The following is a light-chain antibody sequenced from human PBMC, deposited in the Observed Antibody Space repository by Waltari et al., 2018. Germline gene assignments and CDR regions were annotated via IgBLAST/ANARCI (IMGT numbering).Light chain of an antibody. CDR2: DVS. Sequence: QSALTQPASVSGSPGQSIPISCTGTSSAVGGYNYVSWYQQHPGKAPKLMIYDVSKRPSGVSNRFSGSKSGNTASLTISGLQAEDEADYYCSSYTSSSTLIFGGGTKLTVL. J-gene: IGLJ2*01. V-gene: IGLV2-14*01. CDR3: SSYTSSSTLI. CDR1: SSAVGGYNY.